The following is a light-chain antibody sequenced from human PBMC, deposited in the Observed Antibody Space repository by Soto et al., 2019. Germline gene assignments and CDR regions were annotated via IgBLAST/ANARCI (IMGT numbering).Light chain of an antibody. J-gene: IGLJ1*01. CDR3: CSYVASSTYV. V-gene: IGLV2-23*02. CDR1: SSDVGSYNL. CDR2: DVT. Sequence: QSALTQPASVSGSLGQSITISCTGTSSDVGSYNLVSWYQQHPGKAPKLMIYDVTKRPSGVSDRFSGSRSGNTASLTISGLQAEDESDYYCCSYVASSTYVFGSGTKLTVL.